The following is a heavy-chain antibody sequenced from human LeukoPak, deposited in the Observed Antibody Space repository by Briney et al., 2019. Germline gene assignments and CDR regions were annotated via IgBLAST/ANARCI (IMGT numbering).Heavy chain of an antibody. CDR3: ARSSMITFGGVIVKAFDI. J-gene: IGHJ3*02. CDR2: IKQDGSEK. D-gene: IGHD3-16*02. CDR1: GFTFSSYW. Sequence: GGSLRLSCAASGFTFSSYWMSWVRQAPGKGLEWVANIKQDGSEKYYVDSVKGGFNISRDNAKNSLYLQMNSLRAEDTAVYYCARSSMITFGGVIVKAFDIWGQGTMVTVSS. V-gene: IGHV3-7*03.